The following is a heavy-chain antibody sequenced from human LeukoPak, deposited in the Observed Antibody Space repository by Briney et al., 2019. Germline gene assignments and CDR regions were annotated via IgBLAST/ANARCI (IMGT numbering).Heavy chain of an antibody. D-gene: IGHD4-17*01. CDR2: IYSGGST. J-gene: IGHJ4*02. CDR3: AREASYGDYPGSFDY. CDR1: GFTVSSNY. Sequence: GGSLRLSCAASGFTVSSNYMSWVRQAPGKGLEWVSVIYSGGSTYYADSVKGRFTISRDNSKDTLYLQMNSLRAEDTAVYYCAREASYGDYPGSFDYWGQGTLVTVSS. V-gene: IGHV3-66*01.